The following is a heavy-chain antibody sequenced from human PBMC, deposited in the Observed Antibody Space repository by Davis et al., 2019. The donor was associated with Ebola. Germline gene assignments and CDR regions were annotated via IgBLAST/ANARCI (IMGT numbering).Heavy chain of an antibody. D-gene: IGHD3-22*01. CDR3: ARVHQVAHYDSSGYYLTAEYFQH. Sequence: AASLKVSCKASGYTFTSYDINWVRQATGQGLEWMGWMNPNSGNTGYAQKFQGRVTMTRNTSISTAYMELSSLRSEDTAVYYCARVHQVAHYDSSGYYLTAEYFQHWGQGTLVTVSS. J-gene: IGHJ1*01. CDR2: MNPNSGNT. V-gene: IGHV1-8*01. CDR1: GYTFTSYD.